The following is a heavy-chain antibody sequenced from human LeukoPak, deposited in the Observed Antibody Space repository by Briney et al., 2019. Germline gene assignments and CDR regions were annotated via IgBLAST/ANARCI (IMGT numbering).Heavy chain of an antibody. CDR3: TTNLRFGVYLDY. CDR2: ISYDGSNK. V-gene: IGHV3-30*04. D-gene: IGHD3-10*01. J-gene: IGHJ4*02. CDR1: GFTFSSCA. Sequence: GGSLRLSCAASGFTFSSCAMHWVRQAPGKGLEWVAVISYDGSNKYYADSVKGRFTISRDNSKNTLYLQMNSLKTEDTAVYYCTTNLRFGVYLDYWGQGTLVTVSS.